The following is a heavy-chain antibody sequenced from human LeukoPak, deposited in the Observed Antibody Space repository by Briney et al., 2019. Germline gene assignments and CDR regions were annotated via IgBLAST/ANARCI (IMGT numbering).Heavy chain of an antibody. D-gene: IGHD3-22*01. Sequence: SETLSLTCTVSGGSISSYYWSWIRQPPGKGLEWIGYIYTSGSTNYNPSLKSRVTISVDTSKNQFSLKLTSVTAADTAVYYCARPYYYDSRIDPWGQGTLVTVSS. CDR3: ARPYYYDSRIDP. J-gene: IGHJ5*02. CDR2: IYTSGST. CDR1: GGSISSYY. V-gene: IGHV4-4*09.